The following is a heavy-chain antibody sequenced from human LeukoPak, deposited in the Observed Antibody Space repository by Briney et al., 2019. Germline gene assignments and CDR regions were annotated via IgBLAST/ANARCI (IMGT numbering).Heavy chain of an antibody. CDR1: GGTFSSYA. J-gene: IGHJ1*01. Sequence: ASVKVSCKASGGTFSSYAISWVRQAPGQGLEWMGWISAYNGNTNYAQKLQGRVTMTTDTSTSTAYMELRSLRSDDTAVYYCAREFHYYDSSGYYFAEYFQHWGQGTLVTVSS. V-gene: IGHV1-18*01. CDR2: ISAYNGNT. CDR3: AREFHYYDSSGYYFAEYFQH. D-gene: IGHD3-22*01.